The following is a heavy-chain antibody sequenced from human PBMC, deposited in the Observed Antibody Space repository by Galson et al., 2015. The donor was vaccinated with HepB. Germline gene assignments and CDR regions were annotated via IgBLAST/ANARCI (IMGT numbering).Heavy chain of an antibody. CDR2: INTNTGNP. J-gene: IGHJ6*02. CDR3: ARDRRSSSWTITGYYAMDV. CDR1: GYTFSSYA. D-gene: IGHD6-13*01. Sequence: SVKVSCKASGYTFSSYAMNWVRQAPGQGLEWMGWINTNTGNPTYAQGFTGRFVLSLDTSVSTAYLQISSLKTEDSAVYYCARDRRSSSWTITGYYAMDVWGQGTTVTVSS. V-gene: IGHV7-4-1*02.